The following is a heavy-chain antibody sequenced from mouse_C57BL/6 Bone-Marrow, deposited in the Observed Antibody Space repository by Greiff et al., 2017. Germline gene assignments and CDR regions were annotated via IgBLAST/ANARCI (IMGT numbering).Heavy chain of an antibody. Sequence: EVQLQQSGPELVKPGASVKISCKASGYTFTDYYMNWVKQSHGKSLEWIGDINPNNGGTSYNQKFKGKATLTVDKSSSTAYMELRSLTSEDSAVYYCASRQLSAWFAYWGQGTLVTVSA. V-gene: IGHV1-26*01. CDR1: GYTFTDYY. CDR2: INPNNGGT. J-gene: IGHJ3*01. D-gene: IGHD3-2*02. CDR3: ASRQLSAWFAY.